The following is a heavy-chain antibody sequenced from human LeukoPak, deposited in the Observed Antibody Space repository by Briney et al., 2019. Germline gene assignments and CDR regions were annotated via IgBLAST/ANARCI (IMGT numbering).Heavy chain of an antibody. Sequence: GGSLRLSCAASGFTFSSYPMSWVRQAPGKGLEWVSSVSGSGGYTYYAGSVKGRFTISRDNSKNTLYLQMNSLRAEDTAIYYCAKDRPNYYDSSGHYYRRDGDYWGQGTLVTVSS. CDR2: VSGSGGYT. V-gene: IGHV3-23*01. D-gene: IGHD3-22*01. J-gene: IGHJ4*02. CDR1: GFTFSSYP. CDR3: AKDRPNYYDSSGHYYRRDGDY.